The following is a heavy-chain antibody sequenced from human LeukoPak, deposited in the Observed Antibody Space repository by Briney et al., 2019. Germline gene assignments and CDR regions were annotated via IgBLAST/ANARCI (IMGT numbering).Heavy chain of an antibody. CDR3: ARVRLGAFDI. D-gene: IGHD3-16*01. J-gene: IGHJ3*02. CDR2: INSDGSSA. CDR1: GFTFSSYW. V-gene: IGHV3-74*01. Sequence: GGSLRLSCSASGFTFSSYWMHWGRQAPGKGLVWVSRINSDGSSASYADSVKGRFTISRDNAKNTLDLQMNSLRAEDTAVYYCARVRLGAFDIWGQGTLPTVSS.